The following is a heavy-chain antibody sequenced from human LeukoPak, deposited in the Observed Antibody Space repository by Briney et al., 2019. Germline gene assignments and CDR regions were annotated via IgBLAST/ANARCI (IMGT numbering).Heavy chain of an antibody. CDR3: ARDLAAAQYYFDY. D-gene: IGHD6-13*01. CDR2: INTDGRSI. V-gene: IGHV3-74*01. J-gene: IGHJ4*02. CDR1: GFTFSSYW. Sequence: GGSLRLSRAASGFTFSSYWMHWVRQAPGKGLVWVSHINTDGRSISYADSVKGRFTVSRDNAKNTLYLQMNSLRADDTAVYYCARDLAAAQYYFDYWGQGTLVTVSS.